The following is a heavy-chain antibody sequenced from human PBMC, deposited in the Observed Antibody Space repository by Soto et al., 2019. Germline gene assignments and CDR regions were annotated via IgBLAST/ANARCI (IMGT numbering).Heavy chain of an antibody. J-gene: IGHJ6*02. Sequence: GESLKISCKGSGYSFTSYWIGWVRQMPGKGLEWVGIIYPGDSDTRYSPSFQGQVTISADKSISTAYLQWSSLKASDTAVYYCARDLWGYCGVDCYPLDVWGQGTTVTVSS. V-gene: IGHV5-51*01. CDR3: ARDLWGYCGVDCYPLDV. CDR2: IYPGDSDT. CDR1: GYSFTSYW. D-gene: IGHD2-21*02.